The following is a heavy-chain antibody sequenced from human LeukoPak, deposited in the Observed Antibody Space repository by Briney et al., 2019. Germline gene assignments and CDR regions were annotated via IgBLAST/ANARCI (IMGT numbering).Heavy chain of an antibody. Sequence: GGSLKLSCAASGFTVSSNYMSWARQAPGKGLEWVASINHNGNVNYYVDSVKGRFTISRDNAKNSLYLQMSNLRAEDTAVYFCARGGGLDVWGQGATVTVSS. D-gene: IGHD3-16*01. CDR2: INHNGNVN. J-gene: IGHJ6*02. V-gene: IGHV3-7*03. CDR3: ARGGGLDV. CDR1: GFTVSSNY.